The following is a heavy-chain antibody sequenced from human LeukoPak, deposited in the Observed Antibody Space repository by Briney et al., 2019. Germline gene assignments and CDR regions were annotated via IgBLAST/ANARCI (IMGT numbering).Heavy chain of an antibody. J-gene: IGHJ3*02. Sequence: GASVTLSFNCSGGSFSIYAFSWVWLGPGQGLELMGVGILIFGAANYSQKFQGNVTITAAESKSTASIDLSSLRSEDTAVYYCGRGPFLGAFDIWGQGTMVTVSS. CDR2: GILIFGAA. CDR1: GGSFSIYA. CDR3: GRGPFLGAFDI. V-gene: IGHV1-69*01. D-gene: IGHD2/OR15-2a*01.